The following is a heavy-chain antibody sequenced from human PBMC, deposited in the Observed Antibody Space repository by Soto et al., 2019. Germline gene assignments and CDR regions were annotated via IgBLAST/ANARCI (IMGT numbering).Heavy chain of an antibody. D-gene: IGHD3-10*01. Sequence: ASVKVSCKASGYTFTNSGISWVRQAPGQGLEWMGWISTDNGNTNYAQHLQGRVSMTTDTSTSTAYMDLRSLRSDDTAVYYCARGVAGDYFDYWGQGTLVTVSS. CDR3: ARGVAGDYFDY. V-gene: IGHV1-18*01. CDR1: GYTFTNSG. J-gene: IGHJ4*02. CDR2: ISTDNGNT.